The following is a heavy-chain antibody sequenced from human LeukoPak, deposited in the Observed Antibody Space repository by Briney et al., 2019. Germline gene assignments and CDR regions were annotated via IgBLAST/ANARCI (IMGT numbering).Heavy chain of an antibody. CDR2: ISSSSSYI. D-gene: IGHD6-13*01. Sequence: GGSLRLFCAASGFTFSSYSMKWVRQAPGKGLEWVSSISSSSSYIYYADSVKGRFTITRDNAKNSLYLQMNSLRAEDTAMYYCARIYSSSWYTYCDYWGQGTLVTVSS. CDR3: ARIYSSSWYTYCDY. CDR1: GFTFSSYS. J-gene: IGHJ4*02. V-gene: IGHV3-21*01.